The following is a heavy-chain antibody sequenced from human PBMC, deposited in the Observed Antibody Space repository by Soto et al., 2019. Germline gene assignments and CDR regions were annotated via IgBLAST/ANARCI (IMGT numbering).Heavy chain of an antibody. V-gene: IGHV4-34*01. Sequence: PSETLSLTCAVYGGSFSGYSWSWVRQPPGKGLEWIGEINHSGSTNYNPSLKSRVTVSVDASKNQFSLNLSSVTAADTAVYSCARGYSTSSYNWFDPWSQGTLVTVSS. CDR3: ARGYSTSSYNWFDP. CDR1: GGSFSGYS. D-gene: IGHD6-13*01. CDR2: INHSGST. J-gene: IGHJ5*02.